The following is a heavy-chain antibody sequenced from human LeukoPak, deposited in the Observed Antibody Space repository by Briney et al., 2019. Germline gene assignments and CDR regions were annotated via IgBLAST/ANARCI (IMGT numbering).Heavy chain of an antibody. CDR3: AKVREYYDSSGYFDY. Sequence: PGGSLRLSCAASGFTFSSYAMSWVRQAPGKGLEWVSAISGSGGSTYYADSVKGRFTISRDNSKNTLYLQMNSLRAEDTAVYYCAKVREYYDSSGYFDYWGQGTLVTVSS. CDR2: ISGSGGST. D-gene: IGHD3-22*01. CDR1: GFTFSSYA. V-gene: IGHV3-23*01. J-gene: IGHJ4*02.